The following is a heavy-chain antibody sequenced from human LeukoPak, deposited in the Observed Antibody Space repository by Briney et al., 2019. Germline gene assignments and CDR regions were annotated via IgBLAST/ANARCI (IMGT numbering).Heavy chain of an antibody. V-gene: IGHV3-30-3*01. CDR2: ISYDGSNK. CDR1: GFTFSSYA. J-gene: IGHJ4*02. D-gene: IGHD4-23*01. CDR3: AKAKPIGGKGYFDY. Sequence: HTGGSLRLSCAASGFTFSSYAMHWVRQAPGKGLEWVAVISYDGSNKYYADSVKGRFTISRDNSKNTLYLQMNSLRAEDTAVYYCAKAKPIGGKGYFDYWGQGTLVTVSS.